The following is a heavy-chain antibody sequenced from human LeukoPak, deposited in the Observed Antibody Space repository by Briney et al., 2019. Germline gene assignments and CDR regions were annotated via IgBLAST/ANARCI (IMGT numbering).Heavy chain of an antibody. CDR1: GFTFSSYA. D-gene: IGHD2-21*02. CDR2: ISYDGSNK. V-gene: IGHV3-30-3*01. CDR3: ARDGGIVVVTANFDY. Sequence: GGSLRLSCAASGFTFSSYAMHWVRRAPGKELEWVAAISYDGSNKYYADSVKGRFTISRDNSKNTLYLQMNSLRAEDTAVYYCARDGGIVVVTANFDYWGQGTLVTVSS. J-gene: IGHJ4*02.